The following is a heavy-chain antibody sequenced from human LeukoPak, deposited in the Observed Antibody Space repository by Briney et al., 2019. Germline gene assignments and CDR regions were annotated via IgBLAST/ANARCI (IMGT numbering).Heavy chain of an antibody. J-gene: IGHJ6*03. CDR1: GFTFSSYA. D-gene: IGHD4-11*01. V-gene: IGHV3-30-3*01. Sequence: GGSLRLSCAASGFTFSSYAMHWVRQAPGKGLEWVAVISYDGSNKYYADSVKGRFTISRDNSKNTLYLQMNSLRAEDMAVYYCARDYSNYYYYYMDVWGKGTTVTVSS. CDR3: ARDYSNYYYYYMDV. CDR2: ISYDGSNK.